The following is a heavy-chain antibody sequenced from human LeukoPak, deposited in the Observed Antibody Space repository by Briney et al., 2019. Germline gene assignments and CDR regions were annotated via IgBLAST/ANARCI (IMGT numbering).Heavy chain of an antibody. CDR3: AGLITTTVTNWFDA. Sequence: SETLSLTCAVYGGSFSGYYWSWIRQPPGKGLEWIGEINHSGSTNYNPSLKSRVTISVATSKNQFSLRLSSLTAAAPAVYSCAGLITTTVTNWFDAWGQETLVGDCS. J-gene: IGHJ5*02. CDR1: GGSFSGYY. V-gene: IGHV4-34*01. CDR2: INHSGST. D-gene: IGHD4-17*01.